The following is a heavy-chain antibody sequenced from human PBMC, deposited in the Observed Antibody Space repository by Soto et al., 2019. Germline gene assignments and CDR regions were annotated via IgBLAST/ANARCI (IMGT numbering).Heavy chain of an antibody. CDR1: GFTFSDYY. V-gene: IGHV3-23*01. CDR2: ISDSGGLT. Sequence: LRLSCVVSGFTFSDYYMSLRRQAPERGLEWVSGISDSGGLTYNADSVKGRFTISRDNSKNTLYLQMNSLRAEDTALYYCARRAFGSSRSFDIWGQGTMVTVSS. D-gene: IGHD6-6*01. CDR3: ARRAFGSSRSFDI. J-gene: IGHJ3*02.